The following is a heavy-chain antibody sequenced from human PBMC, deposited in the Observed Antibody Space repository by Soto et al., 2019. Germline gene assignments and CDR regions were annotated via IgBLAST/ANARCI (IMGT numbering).Heavy chain of an antibody. J-gene: IGHJ6*02. Sequence: PSETLSLTCTVSGGSFSSNNFYWGWIRQPPGKGLQWIGSIYYSGTTYYNPSLKSRVTISVDTSKNQFSLRLNSVTAADTAVYYCARHSFKGSSAYGSLIYKVYYAMDVWGQGIPVTVSS. CDR1: GGSFSSNNFY. D-gene: IGHD3-10*01. V-gene: IGHV4-39*01. CDR3: ARHSFKGSSAYGSLIYKVYYAMDV. CDR2: IYYSGTT.